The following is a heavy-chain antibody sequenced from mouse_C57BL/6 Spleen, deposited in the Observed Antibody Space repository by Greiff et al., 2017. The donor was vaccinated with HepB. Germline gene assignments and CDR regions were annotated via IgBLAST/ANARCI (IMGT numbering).Heavy chain of an antibody. J-gene: IGHJ4*01. V-gene: IGHV1-69*01. CDR1: GYTFTSYW. D-gene: IGHD2-3*01. CDR3: ARGDGYYEDYYAMDY. Sequence: QVQLQQSGAELVMPGASVKLSCKASGYTFTSYWMHWVKQRPGQGLEWIGEIDPSDSYTNYNQKFKGKSTLTVDKSSSTAYMQLSSLTSEDSAVYYWARGDGYYEDYYAMDYWGQGTSVTVSS. CDR2: IDPSDSYT.